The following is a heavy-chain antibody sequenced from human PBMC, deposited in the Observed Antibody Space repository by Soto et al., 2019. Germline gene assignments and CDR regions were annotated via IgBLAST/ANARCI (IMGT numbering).Heavy chain of an antibody. CDR3: ARDPGIAAAGAHFDY. D-gene: IGHD6-13*01. CDR2: IYYSGST. J-gene: IGHJ4*02. Sequence: PSETLSLTCTVSGGSISSYYWSWIRQPPGKGLEWIGYIYYSGSTNYNPSLKSRVTISVDTSKNQFSLKLSSVTAADTAVYYCARDPGIAAAGAHFDYWGQGTLVTVS. V-gene: IGHV4-59*01. CDR1: GGSISSYY.